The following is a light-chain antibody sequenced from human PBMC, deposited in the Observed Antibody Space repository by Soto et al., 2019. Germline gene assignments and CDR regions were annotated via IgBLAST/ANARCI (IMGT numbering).Light chain of an antibody. J-gene: IGKJ1*01. CDR1: QSVSSNY. V-gene: IGKV3-20*01. Sequence: EIVLTQSPGTLSLSPGERVTLSCRASQSVSSNYLAWYQQKPGQAPRLLIYVASNRATGIPDRFSGSGSGTDFTLTISRLEPEDFAVYYCQHYGSSPTFGQGTKVDI. CDR3: QHYGSSPT. CDR2: VAS.